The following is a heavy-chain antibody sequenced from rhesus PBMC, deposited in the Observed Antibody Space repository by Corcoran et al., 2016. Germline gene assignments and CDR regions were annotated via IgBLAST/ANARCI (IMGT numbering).Heavy chain of an antibody. J-gene: IGHJ4*01. D-gene: IGHD3-3*01. V-gene: IGHV4S10*01. CDR3: ARGFTVFGVALDY. CDR1: GGSISDSYR. CDR2: IHGSNTNT. Sequence: QVQLQESGPGVVKPSETLSLTCAVSGGSISDSYRWSWIRQPPGKGRAWIGYIHGSNTNTNYNPSLKSRVTISKDTSKNQFSLKLSSVTAADTAVYYCARGFTVFGVALDYWGQGVLVTVSS.